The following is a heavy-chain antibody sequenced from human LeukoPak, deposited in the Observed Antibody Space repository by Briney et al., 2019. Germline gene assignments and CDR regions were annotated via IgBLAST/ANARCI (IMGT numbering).Heavy chain of an antibody. D-gene: IGHD3-9*01. V-gene: IGHV1-18*04. CDR2: ISAYNGNT. CDR1: GYTFTSYG. CDR3: ARDRRLLRYFDWLLDNFDY. Sequence: ASVKVSCKASGYTFTSYGISWVRQAPGQRLEWMGWISAYNGNTNYAQKLQGRVTMTTDTSTSTAYMELRSLRSDDTAVYYCARDRRLLRYFDWLLDNFDYWGQGTLVTVPS. J-gene: IGHJ4*02.